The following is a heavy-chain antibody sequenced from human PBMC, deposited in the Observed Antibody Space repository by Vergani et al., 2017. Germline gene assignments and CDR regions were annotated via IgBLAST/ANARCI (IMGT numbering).Heavy chain of an antibody. Sequence: ELQLVESGGGLVQPGGSLRLFCAASGFTVSGHYMTWVRQAPGKGLEWVSHIYSGDETYYADSVEARDTISRDTSKNTLHLQINNLRGEDTAVYYCARGNYYGSGTYVDPWGQGTLVTVSS. D-gene: IGHD3-10*01. V-gene: IGHV3-66*02. CDR3: ARGNYYGSGTYVDP. CDR2: IYSGDET. J-gene: IGHJ5*02. CDR1: GFTVSGHY.